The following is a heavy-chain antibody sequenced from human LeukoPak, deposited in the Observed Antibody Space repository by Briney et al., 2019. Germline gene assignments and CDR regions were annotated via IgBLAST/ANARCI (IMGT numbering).Heavy chain of an antibody. V-gene: IGHV4-59*01. CDR3: VRSSLRYVFSGLLGYFDY. J-gene: IGHJ4*02. Sequence: SETLSLTCTVSGGSISSYYWSWVRQPPGKGLEWVWHIYYSRGIIYNPSRKSRVTISVDASMNQFPLKLSYVPAADTAVYYCVRSSLRYVFSGLLGYFDYWGQGTLVTVSS. D-gene: IGHD3-9*01. CDR1: GGSISSYY. CDR2: IYYSRGI.